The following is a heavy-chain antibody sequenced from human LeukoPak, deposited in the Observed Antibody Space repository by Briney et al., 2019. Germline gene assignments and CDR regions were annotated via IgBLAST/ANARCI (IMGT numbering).Heavy chain of an antibody. J-gene: IGHJ4*02. V-gene: IGHV4-34*01. CDR1: GGSFSGYY. CDR2: INHSGST. D-gene: IGHD3-10*01. CDR3: ARGRKGAVYYYGSGSYYFDY. Sequence: SETLSLTCAVYGGSFSGYYWSWIRQPPGKGLEWIGEINHSGSTNYNPSLKSRVTISVDTSKNQFSLKLSSVTAADTAVYYCARGRKGAVYYYGSGSYYFDYWGQGTLVTVSS.